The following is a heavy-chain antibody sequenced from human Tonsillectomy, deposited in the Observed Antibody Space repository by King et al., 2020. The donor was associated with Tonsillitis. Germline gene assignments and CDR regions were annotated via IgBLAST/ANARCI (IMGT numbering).Heavy chain of an antibody. CDR2: ISGNSGDT. J-gene: IGHJ5*02. CDR3: AKDHGRDIAILPFSWCDP. Sequence: VQLVESGGGLVQPGGSLRLSCVASGFTFSDYTMSWVRQSPGRGLEWVSGISGNSGDTYYTDSVKGRFAISRDNSKRTLYLHMKTLTVADTAVYYCAKDHGRDIAILPFSWCDPWGQGILVTVSS. CDR1: GFTFSDYT. V-gene: IGHV3-23*04. D-gene: IGHD2-15*01.